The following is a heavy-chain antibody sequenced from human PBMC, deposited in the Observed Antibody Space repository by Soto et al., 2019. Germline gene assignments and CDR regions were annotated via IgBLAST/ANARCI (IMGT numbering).Heavy chain of an antibody. CDR1: GGSISSYY. D-gene: IGHD6-13*01. V-gene: IGHV4-4*07. CDR2: IYTSGST. Sequence: SETLSLTCTVSGGSISSYYWSWIRQPAGKGLEWIGRIYTSGSTNYNPSLKSRVTMSVDTSKNQFSLKLSSVTAADTAVYYCARAAHSSSWYYFDYWGQGTLVTVSS. CDR3: ARAAHSSSWYYFDY. J-gene: IGHJ4*02.